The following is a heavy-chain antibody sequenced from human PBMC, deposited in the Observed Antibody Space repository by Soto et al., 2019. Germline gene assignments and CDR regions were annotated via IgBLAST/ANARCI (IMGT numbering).Heavy chain of an antibody. CDR3: TREGY. Sequence: EMQVVESGGGLVQPGQSLRLSCTGSGFTFGDYAMTWVRQAPGKGLEWVSFISSTTSGGTTEYAASVKGRFTISRDDSKSIAYLQMNSLKTEDTAVYYCTREGYWGQGTLVTVSS. CDR2: ISSTTSGGTT. V-gene: IGHV3-49*04. CDR1: GFTFGDYA. J-gene: IGHJ4*02.